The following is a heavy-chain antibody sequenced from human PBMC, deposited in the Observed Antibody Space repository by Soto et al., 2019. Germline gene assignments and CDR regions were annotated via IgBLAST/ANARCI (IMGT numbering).Heavy chain of an antibody. CDR2: IYYGGST. CDR1: GDSISTDY. Sequence: QVHLQESGPGLVKPSETLSITCTVSGDSISTDYRSGIRQSPGKGLEWIGFIYYGGSTNYNPSLKSRVTLSVDTPKNPCSLKLSSVTAADTAVYYCAKNWNWGSLVHWGQGTLVTVSS. D-gene: IGHD7-27*01. V-gene: IGHV4-59*08. J-gene: IGHJ4*02. CDR3: AKNWNWGSLVH.